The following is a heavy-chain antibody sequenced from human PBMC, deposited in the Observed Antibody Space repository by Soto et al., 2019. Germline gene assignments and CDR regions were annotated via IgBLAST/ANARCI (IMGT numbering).Heavy chain of an antibody. CDR1: GFTFRSYA. V-gene: IGHV3-30-3*01. CDR3: ARGDREDIAVVIGVRPGEYGVDV. Sequence: QVQLVESGGGVVQPGRSLRLSCAASGFTFRSYAMHWVRQAPGKGLECVAVISYDGSNKFYRDYVKGRFTISRDNSKNTLYLQINSLTYEDTAAYYCARGDREDIAVVIGVRPGEYGVDVWGQGTTVTVSS. D-gene: IGHD2-15*01. J-gene: IGHJ6*02. CDR2: ISYDGSNK.